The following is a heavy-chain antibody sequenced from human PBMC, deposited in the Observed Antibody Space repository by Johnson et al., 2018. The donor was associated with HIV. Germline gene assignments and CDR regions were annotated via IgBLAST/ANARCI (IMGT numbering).Heavy chain of an antibody. CDR3: ARAPSVGADDAFDV. Sequence: VQLVESGGGLIQPGGSLRLPCAASGFTVSSNYMNWVRQAPGKGLEWVSVIYSGGSTYYADSVKGRFTISRDNSKNTLYLQMNNLRPEDTALYYCARAPSVGADDAFDVWGQGTMVTVSS. CDR2: IYSGGST. V-gene: IGHV3-66*03. D-gene: IGHD1-26*01. CDR1: GFTVSSNY. J-gene: IGHJ3*01.